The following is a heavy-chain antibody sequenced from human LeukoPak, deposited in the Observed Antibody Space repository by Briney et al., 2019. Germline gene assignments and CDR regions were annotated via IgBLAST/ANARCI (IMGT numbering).Heavy chain of an antibody. J-gene: IGHJ4*02. CDR1: GGTFTSYA. Sequence: GASVKVSSKAFGGTFTSYAISWGRQAPGQGLEWMGGIIPIFGTANYAQKFQGRVTITADKSTSTAYMELSSLRSEDTAVYYCARSRSYYFDYWGQGTLVTVSS. V-gene: IGHV1-69*06. CDR2: IIPIFGTA. D-gene: IGHD3-16*02. CDR3: ARSRSYYFDY.